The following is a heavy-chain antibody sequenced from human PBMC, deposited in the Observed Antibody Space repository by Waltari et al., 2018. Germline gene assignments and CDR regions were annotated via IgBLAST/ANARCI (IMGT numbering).Heavy chain of an antibody. D-gene: IGHD3-3*01. V-gene: IGHV4-30-4*08. Sequence: QVQLQESGPGLVKPSQTLSLTCSVSGDSISSADYSWIWVRQPPGKGLEWIGSIYDNGGTYYNPSLRSRLIISVDTSKKRFSLSLSSVTAADTAVYYCARSIFGFWSGYRFWGQGTLVAVSS. CDR3: ARSIFGFWSGYRF. CDR1: GDSISSADYS. J-gene: IGHJ4*02. CDR2: IYDNGGT.